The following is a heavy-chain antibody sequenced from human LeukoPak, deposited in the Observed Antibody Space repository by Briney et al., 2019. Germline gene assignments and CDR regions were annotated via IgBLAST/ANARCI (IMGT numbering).Heavy chain of an antibody. CDR3: ARRSGGMDV. CDR1: GYNFATYW. V-gene: IGHV5-51*01. D-gene: IGHD2-15*01. CDR2: IYPGDSDT. Sequence: GESLQISCKGSGYNFATYWIAWVRQMPGKGLEYMGIIYPGDSDTRYSPSFQGQVTISADKSTSTAYLQWSSLKASDSAMYYCARRSGGMDVWGRGTTVTVSS. J-gene: IGHJ6*02.